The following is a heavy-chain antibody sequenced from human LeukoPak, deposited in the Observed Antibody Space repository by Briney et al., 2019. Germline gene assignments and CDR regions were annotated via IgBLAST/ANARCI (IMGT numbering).Heavy chain of an antibody. D-gene: IGHD6-13*01. Sequence: PGRSLRLSCAASGFTFDDYAMPWVRQAPGKGLEWVSGISWNSGSIGYADSVKGRFTISRDNAKNSLYLQMNSLRAEDTALYYCAKDTPSSSWYGAIDYWGQGTLVTVSS. CDR1: GFTFDDYA. J-gene: IGHJ4*02. V-gene: IGHV3-9*01. CDR3: AKDTPSSSWYGAIDY. CDR2: ISWNSGSI.